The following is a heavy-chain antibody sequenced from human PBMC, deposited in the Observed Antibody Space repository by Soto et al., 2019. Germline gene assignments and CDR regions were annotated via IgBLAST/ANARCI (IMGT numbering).Heavy chain of an antibody. D-gene: IGHD3-10*01. J-gene: IGHJ5*02. CDR1: GGSISSYY. V-gene: IGHV4-4*07. CDR3: ARDLCNYYGSGSCNWFDP. CDR2: IYTSGST. Sequence: NPSETLSLTCTVCGGSISSYYWSWIRQPAGKXLEWIGRIYTSGSTNYNPSLKSRVTMSVDTSKNQFSLKLSSVTAADTAVYYCARDLCNYYGSGSCNWFDPWGQGTLVTVSS.